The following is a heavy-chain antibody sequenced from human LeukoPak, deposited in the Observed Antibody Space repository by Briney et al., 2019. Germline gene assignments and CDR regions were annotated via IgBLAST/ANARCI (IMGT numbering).Heavy chain of an antibody. Sequence: GGSLRLSCAASGFTFSSYAMHWVRQAPGKGLEWVAVISYDGSNKYYADSVKGRFTISRDNSKNTLYLQMNSLRAEDTAVYYCARANSGYDPWGQGTLVTVSS. J-gene: IGHJ5*02. CDR1: GFTFSSYA. D-gene: IGHD5-12*01. V-gene: IGHV3-30*04. CDR3: ARANSGYDP. CDR2: ISYDGSNK.